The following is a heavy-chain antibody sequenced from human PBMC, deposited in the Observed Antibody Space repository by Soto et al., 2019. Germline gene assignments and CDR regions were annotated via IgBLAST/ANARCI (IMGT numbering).Heavy chain of an antibody. J-gene: IGHJ4*02. CDR2: IYYSGST. Sequence: QVQLQESGPGLVKPSQTLSLTCTVSGGSISSGGYYWSWIRQHPGKGLEWIGYIYYSGSTYYNPSLKSRVTISVDTSKNQFSLKLSSVTAADTAVYYCGRMTHQGYCSSTSCEQWGQGTLVTVSS. CDR1: GGSISSGGYY. D-gene: IGHD2-2*01. V-gene: IGHV4-31*03. CDR3: GRMTHQGYCSSTSCEQ.